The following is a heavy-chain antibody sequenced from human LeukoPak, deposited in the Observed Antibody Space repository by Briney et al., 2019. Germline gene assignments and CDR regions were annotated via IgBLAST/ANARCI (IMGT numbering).Heavy chain of an antibody. V-gene: IGHV4-59*06. CDR3: ARERALYCSGGSCYYYYYYGMDV. D-gene: IGHD2-15*01. CDR1: GGSISSYY. CDR2: IYYSGST. Sequence: SETLSLTCTVSGGSISSYYWSWIRQHPGKGLEWIGYIYYSGSTYYNPSLKSRVTISVDTSKNQFSLKLSSVTAADTAVYYCARERALYCSGGSCYYYYYYGMDVWGQGTTVTVSS. J-gene: IGHJ6*02.